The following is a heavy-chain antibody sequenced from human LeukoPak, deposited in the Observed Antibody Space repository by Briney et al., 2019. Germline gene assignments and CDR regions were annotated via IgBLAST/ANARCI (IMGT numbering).Heavy chain of an antibody. J-gene: IGHJ4*02. CDR3: TRGGDLLTGSRLSFDY. D-gene: IGHD3-9*01. CDR2: IRSKAYGGTT. Sequence: GGSLRLSCTASGFTFGDYAMSWVRQAPGKGLEWVGFIRSKAYGGTTEYAASVKGRFTISRDDSKSVAYLQMNSLKTEDTAVYYCTRGGDLLTGSRLSFDYWGQGTLVTVSS. CDR1: GFTFGDYA. V-gene: IGHV3-49*04.